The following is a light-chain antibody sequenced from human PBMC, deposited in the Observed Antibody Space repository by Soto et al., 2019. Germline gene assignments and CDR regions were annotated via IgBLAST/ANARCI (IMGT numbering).Light chain of an antibody. CDR3: LQHSDYPFT. CDR1: QGIRDA. CDR2: SAS. J-gene: IGKJ2*01. V-gene: IGKV1-17*01. Sequence: DIQMTQSPSSLSASVGDRVIITCRASQGIRDALGWYQQKPGKVPKRLIYSASSLQNGVPSRFSGSGSETVLTLTISSLQPEDFATYFCLQHSDYPFTFGQGTRLEI.